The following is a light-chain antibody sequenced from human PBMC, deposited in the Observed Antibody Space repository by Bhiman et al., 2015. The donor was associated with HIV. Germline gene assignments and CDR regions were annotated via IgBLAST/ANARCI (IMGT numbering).Light chain of an antibody. CDR1: SGSIASYY. CDR2: EDN. V-gene: IGLV6-57*01. J-gene: IGLJ1*01. Sequence: NFMLTQPHSVSESPGKTVTISCTRSSGSIASYYVQWYQQRPGSSPTTVIYEDNQRPSGVPDRFSGSIDSSSNSASLTISGLQAEDEADYYCSSYTSRKKEVFGSGTKVTVL. CDR3: SSYTSRKKEV.